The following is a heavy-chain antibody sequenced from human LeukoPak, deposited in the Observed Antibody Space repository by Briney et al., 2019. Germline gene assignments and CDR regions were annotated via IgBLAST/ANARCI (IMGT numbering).Heavy chain of an antibody. D-gene: IGHD3-22*01. J-gene: IGHJ4*02. V-gene: IGHV1-2*02. CDR2: INPNSGGT. Sequence: GASVKVSCKASGYTFTGYYMHWARQAPGQGLEWMGWINPNSGGTNYAQKFQGRVTMTRDTSISTAYMELSRLRSDDTAVYYCAREYYDSSGYYPGPLDYWGQGTLVTVSS. CDR1: GYTFTGYY. CDR3: AREYYDSSGYYPGPLDY.